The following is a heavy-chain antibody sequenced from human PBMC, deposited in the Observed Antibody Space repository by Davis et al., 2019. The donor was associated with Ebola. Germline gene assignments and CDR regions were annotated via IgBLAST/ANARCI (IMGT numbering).Heavy chain of an antibody. V-gene: IGHV1-69*10. J-gene: IGHJ2*01. D-gene: IGHD6-6*01. CDR3: ASGLVRGESYWYFDL. CDR1: AGTFSSYA. CDR2: IIPILGIA. Sequence: SVKVSCNASAGTFSSYAISWVRQAPGQGLEWMGGIIPILGIANYAQKFQGRVTITADESTSTAYMELSSLRSEDTAVYYCASGLVRGESYWYFDLWGRGTLVTVSS.